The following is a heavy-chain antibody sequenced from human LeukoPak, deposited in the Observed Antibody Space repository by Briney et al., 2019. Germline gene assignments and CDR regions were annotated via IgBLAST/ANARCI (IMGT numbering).Heavy chain of an antibody. D-gene: IGHD1-1*01. V-gene: IGHV1-2*06. CDR3: ARGTTEGDY. CDR2: INPIGGGT. J-gene: IGHJ4*02. Sequence: ASVKVSCKASGYIFTESYIQWVRQAPGQGLEWVGRINPIGGGTSYAQSFEGRVTMTRDTSISTAYMELSRLTSDDTAIYYCARGTTEGDYWGQGTLVTVSS. CDR1: GYIFTESY.